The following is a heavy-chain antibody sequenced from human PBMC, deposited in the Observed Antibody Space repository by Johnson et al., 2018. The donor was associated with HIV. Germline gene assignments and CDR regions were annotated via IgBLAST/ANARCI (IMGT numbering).Heavy chain of an antibody. CDR2: KRYDGSNK. CDR1: GFTFSTFG. Sequence: QVQLVESGGGVVQPGGSLRLSCAASGFTFSTFGMHWVRQAPGKGLAWVSFKRYDGSNKYYADSVKGRFTISRDNSKNTLYLQMNSLRAEDTAVYYCGRDGKDHPVYSSGWYNTIGAFDIWGQGTMVTVSS. V-gene: IGHV3-30*02. CDR3: GRDGKDHPVYSSGWYNTIGAFDI. D-gene: IGHD6-19*01. J-gene: IGHJ3*02.